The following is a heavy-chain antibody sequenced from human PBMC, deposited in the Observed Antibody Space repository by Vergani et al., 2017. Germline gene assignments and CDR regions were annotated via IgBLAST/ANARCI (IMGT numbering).Heavy chain of an antibody. CDR3: ARDGWELLDYFYYMDV. CDR1: GFTFSACP. CDR2: ISARYPST. J-gene: IGHJ6*03. D-gene: IGHD1-26*01. V-gene: IGHV3-23*01. Sequence: EVQLLQSGGGVIQPGGSVRLSCAASGFTFSACPMTWVRQAPGKGLEWVSAISARYPSTYYADSVKGRFTISRDNSKNMLYLQMDSLRAEDTAVYYCARDGWELLDYFYYMDVWSKGTTVTVSS.